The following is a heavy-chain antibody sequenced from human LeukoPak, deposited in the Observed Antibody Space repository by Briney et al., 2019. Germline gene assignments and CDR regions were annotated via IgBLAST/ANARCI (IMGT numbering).Heavy chain of an antibody. CDR1: GYRFTSYW. CDR2: IYLRDSDT. V-gene: IGHV5-51*01. D-gene: IGHD3-22*01. J-gene: IGHJ4*02. Sequence: GESLKISCKGSGYRFTSYWIGWVRHMPGKGLEWMGIIYLRDSDTRYSPSFQGQITILADKSIGTAYVQWSSLKASDTAMYYCARTDSSGFRFDSWGQGTLVTVSS. CDR3: ARTDSSGFRFDS.